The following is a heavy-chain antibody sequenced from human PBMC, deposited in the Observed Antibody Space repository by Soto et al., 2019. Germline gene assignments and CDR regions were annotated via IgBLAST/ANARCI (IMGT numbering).Heavy chain of an antibody. D-gene: IGHD3-10*01. CDR1: GYTFTSYG. CDR3: ARGRYYDSGSYYLDY. CDR2: ISAYNGNT. J-gene: IGHJ4*02. Sequence: ASVKVSCKASGYTFTSYGISWVRQAPGQGLEWMGWISAYNGNTNYAQKLQGRVTMTTDTSTSTAYMELRSLRSDDTAVYYCARGRYYDSGSYYLDYWGQGTLVTVSS. V-gene: IGHV1-18*01.